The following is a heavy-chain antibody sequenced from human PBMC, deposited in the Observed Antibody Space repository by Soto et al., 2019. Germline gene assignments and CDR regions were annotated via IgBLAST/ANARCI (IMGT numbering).Heavy chain of an antibody. CDR1: GGSISSSSYY. J-gene: IGHJ4*02. CDR2: IYYSGST. CDR3: ARLFRVFDRRPGIAAAGTRLYYFDY. Sequence: SETLSLTCTVSGGSISSSSYYWGWIRQPPGKGLEWIGSIYYSGSTYYNPSLKSRVTISVDTSKNQFSLKLSSVTAADTAVYYCARLFRVFDRRPGIAAAGTRLYYFDYWGQGTLVTVSS. V-gene: IGHV4-39*01. D-gene: IGHD6-13*01.